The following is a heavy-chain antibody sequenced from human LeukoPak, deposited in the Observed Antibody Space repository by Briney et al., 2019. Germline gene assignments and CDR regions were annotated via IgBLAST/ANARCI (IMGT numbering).Heavy chain of an antibody. CDR2: INAGNGNT. J-gene: IGHJ6*03. D-gene: IGHD2-15*01. CDR3: ARDQGIWADYYYYYYMDV. V-gene: IGHV1-3*01. Sequence: GASVKVSCKASGYTFTSYAMHWVRQAPGQRLEWMGWINAGNGNTKYSQKFQGRVTITRGTSASTAYMELSRLRSDDTAVYYCARDQGIWADYYYYYYMDVWGKGTTVTVSS. CDR1: GYTFTSYA.